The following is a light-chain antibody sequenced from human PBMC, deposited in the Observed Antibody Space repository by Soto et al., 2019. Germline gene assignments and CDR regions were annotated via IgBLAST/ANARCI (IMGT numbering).Light chain of an antibody. CDR3: CSYAGSYTYV. V-gene: IGLV2-11*01. CDR2: DVT. J-gene: IGLJ1*01. CDR1: SSDLGGYNY. Sequence: QSALTQPRSVSGSPGQSVTISCTGTSSDLGGYNYVSWYQQHPGKAPQLMIYDVTKRPSGVPDRFSGSKSGNTASLTISGLQAEDEADYYCCSYAGSYTYVFGTVTKLTVL.